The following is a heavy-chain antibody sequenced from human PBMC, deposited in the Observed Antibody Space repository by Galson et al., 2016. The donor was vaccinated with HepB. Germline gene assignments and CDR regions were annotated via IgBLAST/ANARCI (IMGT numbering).Heavy chain of an antibody. CDR3: TVCGLTGDLDY. Sequence: SLRLSCAASGFSFSTAWMTWVRQAPGKGLEWMGRSKSKTDGGAIAYAAPVRGRFTISRDDSRDTLFLQMNSLKFEDIAAYYCTVCGLTGDLDYWGRGTRVAVSS. J-gene: IGHJ4*03. V-gene: IGHV3-15*01. CDR1: GFSFSTAW. CDR2: SKSKTDGGAI. D-gene: IGHD3-9*01.